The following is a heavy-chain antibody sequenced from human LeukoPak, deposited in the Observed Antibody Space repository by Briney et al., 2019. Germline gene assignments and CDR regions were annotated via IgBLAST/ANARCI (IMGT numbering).Heavy chain of an antibody. CDR1: GFTFSRYA. CDR2: TSYDGSDN. V-gene: IGHV3-30*01. Sequence: GGSLRLSCTATGFTFSRYAMHWVRQAPGKGLEWMAVTSYDGSDNYYPDSVRGRFTISRDNSKNTLYLQMNSLRAEDTAVYYCARDYYDSSGYGQHCDYWGQGTLVTVSS. J-gene: IGHJ4*02. CDR3: ARDYYDSSGYGQHCDY. D-gene: IGHD3-22*01.